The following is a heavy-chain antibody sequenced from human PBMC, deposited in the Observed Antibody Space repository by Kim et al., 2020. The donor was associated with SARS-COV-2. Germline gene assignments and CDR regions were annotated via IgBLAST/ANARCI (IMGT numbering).Heavy chain of an antibody. V-gene: IGHV4-59*13. J-gene: IGHJ3*02. D-gene: IGHD2-15*01. CDR2: IYYSGST. CDR3: ARCGSCRPPLIAFDI. CDR1: GGSISSYY. Sequence: SETLSLTCTVSGGSISSYYWSWIRQPPGKGLEWIGYIYYSGSTNYNPSLKSRVTISVDTSKNQFSLKLSSVTAADTAVYYCARCGSCRPPLIAFDIWGQGTMVTVSS.